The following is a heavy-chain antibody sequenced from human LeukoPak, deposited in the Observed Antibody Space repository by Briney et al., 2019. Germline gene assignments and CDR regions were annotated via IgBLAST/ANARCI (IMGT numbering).Heavy chain of an antibody. Sequence: SVKVSCKASGGTFSRSAIIWVRQAPGQGLEWMGRTIPLVGIEHYALKLQGRVTITADRSTSTAFMELNSLRSEDTAMYYCARVQAVGVPIAIDAYYDYGMDIWGQGTTVTVSS. J-gene: IGHJ6*02. CDR3: ARVQAVGVPIAIDAYYDYGMDI. D-gene: IGHD2-2*02. V-gene: IGHV1-69*04. CDR1: GGTFSRSA. CDR2: TIPLVGIE.